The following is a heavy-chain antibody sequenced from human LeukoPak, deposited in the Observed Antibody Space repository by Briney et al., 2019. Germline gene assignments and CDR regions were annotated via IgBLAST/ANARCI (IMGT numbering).Heavy chain of an antibody. CDR2: IYYSGRT. CDR1: GGSISSGDYY. D-gene: IGHD3-10*01. V-gene: IGHV4-30-4*01. CDR3: ARHSGLLYFDY. Sequence: PSETLSLTCTVSGGSISSGDYYWSWIRQPPGKGLEWIGYIYYSGRTYYNPSLKSRITISVDTSKNQFSLKLSSVTAADTAVYYCARHSGLLYFDYWGQGNLVTVSS. J-gene: IGHJ4*02.